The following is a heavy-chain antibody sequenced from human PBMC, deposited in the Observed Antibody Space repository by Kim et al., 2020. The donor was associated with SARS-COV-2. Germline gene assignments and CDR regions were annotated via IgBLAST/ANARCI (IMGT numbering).Heavy chain of an antibody. J-gene: IGHJ6*02. CDR3: ARDSLGYSFWGDSYYYYGMDV. Sequence: ASVTVSCKASGYTFTSYGISWVRQAPGQGLGWMGWISAYNVNTNYAQKLQGRVTMTTDTSTSTAYMELRSLRSDDTAVYYCARDSLGYSFWGDSYYYYGMDVWGQVTTVTVSS. CDR2: ISAYNVNT. CDR1: GYTFTSYG. V-gene: IGHV1-18*01. D-gene: IGHD3-3*01.